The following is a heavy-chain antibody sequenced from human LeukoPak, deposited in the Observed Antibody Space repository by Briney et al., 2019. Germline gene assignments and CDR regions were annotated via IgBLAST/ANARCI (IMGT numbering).Heavy chain of an antibody. D-gene: IGHD3-10*01. CDR1: GFTFSSYW. CDR3: AKTYYYSSGNF. CDR2: IKQDGSEK. Sequence: GGSLRLSCAASGFTFSSYWMSWVRQAPGKGLEWVANIKQDGSEKFYVDSVKGRFTISRDNAKNSLYLQVNSLRAEDTAIYYCAKTYYYSSGNFWGQGTLVTVSS. J-gene: IGHJ4*02. V-gene: IGHV3-7*01.